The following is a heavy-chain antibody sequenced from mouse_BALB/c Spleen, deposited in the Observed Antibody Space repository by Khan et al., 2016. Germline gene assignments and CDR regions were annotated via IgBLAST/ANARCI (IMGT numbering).Heavy chain of an antibody. J-gene: IGHJ3*01. CDR2: IWGDGST. CDR1: GFSLTGYG. Sequence: VQLQESGPGLVAPSQSMSITCTVSGFSLTGYGVNWVRQPPGKGLEWLGMIWGDGSTDYNSALKSRLSISKDNSKSQVFLKMNSLHTDDTARYYWARDRGSAWFAYWGQGTLVTVSA. CDR3: ARDRGSAWFAY. V-gene: IGHV2-6-7*01.